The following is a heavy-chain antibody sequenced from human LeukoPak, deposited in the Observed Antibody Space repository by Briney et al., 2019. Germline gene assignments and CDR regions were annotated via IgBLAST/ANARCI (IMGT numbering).Heavy chain of an antibody. CDR1: GYTFTSYD. CDR3: ARRPADYYGSGSYPDY. CDR2: ISAYNGNT. V-gene: IGHV1-18*01. Sequence: ASVKVSCKASGYTFTSYDINWVRQATGQGLEWMGWISAYNGNTNYAQKLQGRVTMTTDTSTSTAYMELRSLRSDDTAVYYCARRPADYYGSGSYPDYWGQGTLVTVSS. D-gene: IGHD3-10*01. J-gene: IGHJ4*02.